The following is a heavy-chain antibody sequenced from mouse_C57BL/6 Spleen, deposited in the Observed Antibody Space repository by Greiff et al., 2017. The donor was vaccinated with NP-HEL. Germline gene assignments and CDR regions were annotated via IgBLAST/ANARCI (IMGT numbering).Heavy chain of an antibody. D-gene: IGHD4-1*01. J-gene: IGHJ2*01. CDR2: IYPGSGNT. CDR3: ARSKTGTFYFDY. Sequence: QVQLQQSGAELVRPGASVKLSCKASGYTFTDYYINWVKQRPGQGLEWIARIYPGSGNTYYNEKFKGKATLTAEKSSSTAYMQLSSLTSEDSAVYFCARSKTGTFYFDYWGQGTTLTVSS. V-gene: IGHV1-76*01. CDR1: GYTFTDYY.